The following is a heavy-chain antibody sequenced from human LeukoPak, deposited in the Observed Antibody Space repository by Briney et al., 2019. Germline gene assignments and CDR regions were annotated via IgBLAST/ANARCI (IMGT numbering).Heavy chain of an antibody. Sequence: PGGSLRLSCAASGFSFRTYSMSWVRQAPGKGLEWVAYIGFDSSIIYYADSVKGRFTVSRDNAKNSLYLQMNSLRDEDTAVYLCARDGALYFDYWGQGTPVTVSS. CDR2: IGFDSSII. D-gene: IGHD3-16*01. J-gene: IGHJ4*02. CDR3: ARDGALYFDY. V-gene: IGHV3-48*02. CDR1: GFSFRTYS.